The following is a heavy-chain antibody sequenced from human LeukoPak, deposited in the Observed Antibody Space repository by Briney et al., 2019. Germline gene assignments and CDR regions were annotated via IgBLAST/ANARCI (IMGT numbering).Heavy chain of an antibody. CDR1: GFTFSSYA. CDR3: ARDGVVVPASGGYYYYMDV. V-gene: IGHV3-30-3*01. Sequence: GGSLRLSCAASGFTFSSYAMHWVRQAPGKGLEWVAVISYDGSNKYYADSVKGRFTISRDNSKNTLYLQMNSLRAEDTAVYYCARDGVVVPASGGYYYYMDVWGKGTTVTVS. CDR2: ISYDGSNK. J-gene: IGHJ6*03. D-gene: IGHD2-2*01.